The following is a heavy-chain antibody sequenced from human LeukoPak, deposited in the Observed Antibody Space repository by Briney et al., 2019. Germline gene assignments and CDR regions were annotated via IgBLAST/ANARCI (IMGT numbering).Heavy chain of an antibody. CDR1: GGSISGYY. V-gene: IGHV4-59*01. CDR2: IYNTVST. Sequence: ETLSLTCTVSGGSISGYYWSWIRQPPGKGLEWIGYIYNTVSTNSNPSLKSRVTISEDTSKNRFSLKLTSVTAADTAVYYCARLWYGESSFDYWGQGSLVTVSS. J-gene: IGHJ4*02. D-gene: IGHD3-10*01. CDR3: ARLWYGESSFDY.